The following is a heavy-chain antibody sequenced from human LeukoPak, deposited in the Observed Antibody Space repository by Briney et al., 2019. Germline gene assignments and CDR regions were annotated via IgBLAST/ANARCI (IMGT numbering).Heavy chain of an antibody. Sequence: PSETLSLTCTVSGGSISSSSAYWGWIRQPPGKGLEWIGSIYYSKNTYYNPSLQSRVTISADTSKNQFSLTLGSVSATDTAVYYCVSPRGFSYGYFDYWGQGTLVTVSS. D-gene: IGHD5-18*01. CDR1: GGSISSSSAY. J-gene: IGHJ4*02. V-gene: IGHV4-39*01. CDR3: VSPRGFSYGYFDY. CDR2: IYYSKNT.